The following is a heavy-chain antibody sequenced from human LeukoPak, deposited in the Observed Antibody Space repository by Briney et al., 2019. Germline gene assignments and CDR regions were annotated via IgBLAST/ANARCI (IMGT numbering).Heavy chain of an antibody. J-gene: IGHJ4*02. CDR1: GGSISGYY. V-gene: IGHV4-59*01. CDR3: ASIGYDSSGFDY. Sequence: SETLSLTCTVSGGSISGYYWSWIRQPPGKGLEWIGYIYYSGSTNYNPSLKSRVTISVDTSKNQFSLKLSSVTAADTAVYYCASIGYDSSGFDYWGQGTLVTVSS. CDR2: IYYSGST. D-gene: IGHD3-22*01.